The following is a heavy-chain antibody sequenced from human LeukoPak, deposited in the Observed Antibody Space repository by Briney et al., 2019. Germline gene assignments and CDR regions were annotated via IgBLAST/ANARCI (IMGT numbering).Heavy chain of an antibody. Sequence: ASVKVSCKACGYTFTVYYMPWVRQAPGQGLEWMGWINPNSGGTNYVQKFQGRVTMTRDRPISTAYMELSRLKSTDTAVYYRAREPIYDSSAYPCDYWAQGTLVTVSS. D-gene: IGHD3-22*01. J-gene: IGHJ4*02. CDR1: GYTFTVYY. CDR3: AREPIYDSSAYPCDY. V-gene: IGHV1-2*02. CDR2: INPNSGGT.